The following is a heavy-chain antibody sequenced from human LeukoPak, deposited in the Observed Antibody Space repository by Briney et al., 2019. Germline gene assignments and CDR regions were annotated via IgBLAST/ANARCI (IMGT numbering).Heavy chain of an antibody. V-gene: IGHV3-33*06. D-gene: IGHD1-14*01. Sequence: GGSLRLSCAASGFTFSSYGMHWVRQAPGKGLEWVAVIWYDGSNKYYADSVKGRFTISRDNSKNTLYLQMNSLRAEDTAVYYCAKGRRYEGVPFDPWGQGTLVTVSS. CDR3: AKGRRYEGVPFDP. CDR2: IWYDGSNK. CDR1: GFTFSSYG. J-gene: IGHJ5*02.